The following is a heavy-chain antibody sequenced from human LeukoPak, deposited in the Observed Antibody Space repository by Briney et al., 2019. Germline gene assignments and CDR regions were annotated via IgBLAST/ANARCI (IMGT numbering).Heavy chain of an antibody. CDR3: ARVPPQYYDFWSGYLDYYYYMDV. CDR1: GGSISSYY. Sequence: SETLSLTCTVSGGSISSYYWSWLRQPAGKGLEWIGRIYTSGSTNYNPSLKSRVTMSVDTSKNQFSLKLSSVTAADTAVYYCARVPPQYYDFWSGYLDYYYYMDVWGKGTTVTVSS. CDR2: IYTSGST. D-gene: IGHD3-3*01. V-gene: IGHV4-4*07. J-gene: IGHJ6*03.